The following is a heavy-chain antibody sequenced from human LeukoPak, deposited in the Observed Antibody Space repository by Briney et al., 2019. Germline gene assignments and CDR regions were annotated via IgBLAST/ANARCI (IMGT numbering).Heavy chain of an antibody. CDR3: ARLLPYYYDSSGYPDTYYFDY. CDR1: GSSFTSYW. V-gene: IGHV5-51*01. D-gene: IGHD3-22*01. Sequence: GESLKISCKGSGSSFTSYWIGWVRQMPGKGLEWMGIIYPGDSDTRYSPSFQGQVTISADKSISTAYLQWSSLKASDTAMYYCARLLPYYYDSSGYPDTYYFDYWGQGTLVTVSS. J-gene: IGHJ4*02. CDR2: IYPGDSDT.